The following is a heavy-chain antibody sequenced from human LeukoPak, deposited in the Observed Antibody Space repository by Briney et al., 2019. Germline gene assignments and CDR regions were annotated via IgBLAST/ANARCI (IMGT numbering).Heavy chain of an antibody. CDR1: GFTFSSYS. CDR3: ARHNYPCDSGGYYYAY. CDR2: ISSSSSYI. D-gene: IGHD3-22*01. Sequence: KAGGSLRLSCAASGFTFSSYSMNWVRQAPGKGLEWVSSISSSSSYIYYADSVKGRFTISRDNAKNSLYLQMNSLRAEDTAVYYCARHNYPCDSGGYYYAYWGQGTLVSVSS. J-gene: IGHJ4*02. V-gene: IGHV3-21*01.